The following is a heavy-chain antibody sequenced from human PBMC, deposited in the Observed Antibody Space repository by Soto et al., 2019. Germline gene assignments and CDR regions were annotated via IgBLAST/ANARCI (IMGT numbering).Heavy chain of an antibody. CDR1: GYTFTSYA. J-gene: IGHJ4*02. Sequence: ASVKVSCTASGYTFTSYAMHWVRQAPGQRLEWMGWINAGNGNTRYSQKFQGRVTITRDTSASTAYMELSSLRSEDTAVYYCAGEETYSSGWYSGYWGQGTLVTVSS. V-gene: IGHV1-3*01. CDR3: AGEETYSSGWYSGY. CDR2: INAGNGNT. D-gene: IGHD6-19*01.